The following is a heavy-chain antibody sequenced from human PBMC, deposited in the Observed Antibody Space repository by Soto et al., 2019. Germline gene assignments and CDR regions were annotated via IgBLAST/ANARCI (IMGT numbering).Heavy chain of an antibody. V-gene: IGHV2-5*02. CDR1: GVSLNTSGVG. J-gene: IGHJ5*02. CDR3: PHRTTMVTWCFEP. D-gene: IGHD4-17*01. Sequence: QITLKESGPTLVKPTQTLTLTCTFSGVSLNTSGVGVGWIRQPPANPLEWLALIYWDDDKRYIPSLKSRLTINKDSSKNQVVITMTNMDPADIATYFCPHRTTMVTWCFEPWAKGSLVTVYS. CDR2: IYWDDDK.